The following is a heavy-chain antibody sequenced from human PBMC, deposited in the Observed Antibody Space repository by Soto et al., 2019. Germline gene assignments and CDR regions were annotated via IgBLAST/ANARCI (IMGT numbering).Heavy chain of an antibody. V-gene: IGHV3-15*01. D-gene: IGHD4-17*01. J-gene: IGHJ6*02. CDR2: IKSRSDGGTT. CDR3: TTNFYSDHGMDV. CDR1: GFTLSSYA. Sequence: GGSLRLSCAASGFTLSSYAISWVRQAPGKGLEWVGRIKSRSDGGTTDYAAPVKGRFTISRDDSKDTLLLQMNSLKTEDTAVYYCTTNFYSDHGMDVWGQGTTVTVSS.